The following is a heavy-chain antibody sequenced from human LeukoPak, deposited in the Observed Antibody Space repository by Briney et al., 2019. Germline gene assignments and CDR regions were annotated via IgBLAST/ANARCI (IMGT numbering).Heavy chain of an antibody. CDR2: ISSSGSTI. V-gene: IGHV3-48*03. D-gene: IGHD3-3*01. CDR3: ATCFWSGF. J-gene: IGHJ4*02. Sequence: GGSLRLYCAASGFTFSSYEMNWLRQAPGKGLEWVSYISSSGSTIFYADSVRGRFTISRDNAKNSLYLQMNSLRAEDTAVYYCATCFWSGFWGQGTLVTVSS. CDR1: GFTFSSYE.